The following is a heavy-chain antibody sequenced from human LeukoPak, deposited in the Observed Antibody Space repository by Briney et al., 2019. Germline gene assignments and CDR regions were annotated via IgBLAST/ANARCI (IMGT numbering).Heavy chain of an antibody. V-gene: IGHV3-21*01. Sequence: SGGSLRLSRAGSGFNFSSYSMSWVRQAPWKGLEFVSSISSSSSFIYYADSVKGRFTISRDNAKNSLYLQMNSLRAEDTAVYYCARTKDVLRYFDWGQGTLVTVSS. CDR1: GFNFSSYS. D-gene: IGHD3-9*01. CDR2: ISSSSSFI. J-gene: IGHJ4*02. CDR3: ARTKDVLRYFD.